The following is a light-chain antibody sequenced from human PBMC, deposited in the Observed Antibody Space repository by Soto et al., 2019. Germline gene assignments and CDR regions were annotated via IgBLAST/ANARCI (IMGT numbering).Light chain of an antibody. Sequence: DIQMTQSPSSLSASVGDRVTITCRASQGISNYLAWYQQKPGKVPKLLIYAASTLQSGVPSRFSGSGSGTNFTLSISSLQPGDVATYYCQKYNCAPYTFGQGTKLEIK. V-gene: IGKV1-27*01. CDR3: QKYNCAPYT. CDR2: AAS. J-gene: IGKJ2*01. CDR1: QGISNY.